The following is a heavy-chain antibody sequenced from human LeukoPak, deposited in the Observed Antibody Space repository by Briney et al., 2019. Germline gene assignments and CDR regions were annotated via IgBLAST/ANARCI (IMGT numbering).Heavy chain of an antibody. CDR2: IYYSGST. V-gene: IGHV4-59*08. J-gene: IGHJ6*02. CDR1: GGSISSYY. Sequence: SETLSLTCTVSGGSISSYYWSWIRQPPGKGLEWIGYIYYSGSTNYNPSLKSRVTISVDTSKNQFSLKLCSVTAADTAVYYCARLGAHGMDVWGQGTTVTVSS. D-gene: IGHD4/OR15-4a*01. CDR3: ARLGAHGMDV.